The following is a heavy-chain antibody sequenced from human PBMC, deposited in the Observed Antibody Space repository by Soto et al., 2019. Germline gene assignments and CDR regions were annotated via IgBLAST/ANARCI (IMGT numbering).Heavy chain of an antibody. Sequence: ASVKVSCKASGYTFTSYAMYWVCQAPGQRLEWMGWINAGNGNTKYSQKFQDRVTITRDTSASTAYMELSSLRSEDTAVYYCARPWTGYEYFDYWGQGTLVTVSS. D-gene: IGHD3-3*01. CDR2: INAGNGNT. J-gene: IGHJ4*02. V-gene: IGHV1-3*01. CDR3: ARPWTGYEYFDY. CDR1: GYTFTSYA.